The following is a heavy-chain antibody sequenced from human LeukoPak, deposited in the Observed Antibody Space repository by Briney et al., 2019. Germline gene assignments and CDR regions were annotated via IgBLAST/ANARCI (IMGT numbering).Heavy chain of an antibody. CDR2: IYYSGST. Sequence: SETLSLTCTVSGGSISSGDYYWSWIRQPPGKGLEWIGYIYYSGSTYYNPSLKSRVTISVDTSKNQFSLKLSSVTAADTAVYYCATSGSLYYDYVWGSYRPFDYWGQGTLVTVSS. CDR1: GGSISSGDYY. V-gene: IGHV4-30-4*01. D-gene: IGHD3-16*02. J-gene: IGHJ4*02. CDR3: ATSGSLYYDYVWGSYRPFDY.